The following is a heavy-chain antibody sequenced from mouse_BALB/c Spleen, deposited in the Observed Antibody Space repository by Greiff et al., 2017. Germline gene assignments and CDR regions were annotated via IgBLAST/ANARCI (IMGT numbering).Heavy chain of an antibody. D-gene: IGHD3-1*01. CDR1: GFSLTSYG. J-gene: IGHJ4*01. CDR3: AITARATDYAMDY. Sequence: QVQLKESGPGLVAPSQSLSITCTVSGFSLTSYGVHWVRQPPGKGLEWLVVIWAGGSTNYNSALMSRLSISKDNSKSQVFLKMNSLQTDDTAMYYCAITARATDYAMDYWGQGTSVTVSS. V-gene: IGHV2-9*02. CDR2: IWAGGST.